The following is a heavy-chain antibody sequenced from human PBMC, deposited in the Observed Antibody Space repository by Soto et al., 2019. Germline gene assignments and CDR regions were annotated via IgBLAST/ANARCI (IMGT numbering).Heavy chain of an antibody. J-gene: IGHJ4*02. CDR3: ARGSGIVALPGELEDVNYDY. Sequence: QVQLQQWGVGLVKPSETLSLSCAVYGQSFSGHSWAWIRQPPGKGLEWIGEINESGSTYYNPSLNRRLTIPTDPSKNSFPPKLSSVMGADTGAYFCARGSGIVALPGELEDVNYDYWGQGTLVNVSS. CDR1: GQSFSGHS. V-gene: IGHV4-34*01. CDR2: INESGST. D-gene: IGHD1-1*01.